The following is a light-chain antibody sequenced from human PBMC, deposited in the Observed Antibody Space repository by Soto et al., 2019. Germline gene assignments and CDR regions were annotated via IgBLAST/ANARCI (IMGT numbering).Light chain of an antibody. CDR1: QRVTNNY. CDR2: GAS. V-gene: IGKV3-20*01. J-gene: IGKJ4*01. Sequence: PGERATLSCRASQRVTNNYLAWYQQKPGQAPRLLIYGASNRATGIPDRFSGSGSGTDFTLTINRLEPEDFAVYYCHQCSYSPLTFGGGTKVEIK. CDR3: HQCSYSPLT.